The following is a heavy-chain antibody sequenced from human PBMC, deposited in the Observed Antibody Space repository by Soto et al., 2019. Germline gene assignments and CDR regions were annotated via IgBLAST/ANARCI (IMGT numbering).Heavy chain of an antibody. CDR3: ASTGYSSSWYGVNWFDP. CDR1: GFTFSSYA. V-gene: IGHV3-23*01. Sequence: GGSLRLSCAASGFTFSSYAMSWVRQAPGKGLEWVSAISGSGGSTYYADSVKGRFTISRDNSKNTLYLQMNSLRAEDTAVYYCASTGYSSSWYGVNWFDPWGQGTLVTVS. J-gene: IGHJ5*02. CDR2: ISGSGGST. D-gene: IGHD6-13*01.